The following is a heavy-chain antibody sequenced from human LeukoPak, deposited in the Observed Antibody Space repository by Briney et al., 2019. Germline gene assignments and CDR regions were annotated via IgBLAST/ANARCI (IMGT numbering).Heavy chain of an antibody. CDR1: GFTFSNAW. V-gene: IGHV3-15*01. CDR2: IKSKTDGGTT. Sequence: NPGGSLRLSCAASGFTFSNAWMSWVRQAPGKGLEWLGRIKSKTDGGTTDYAAPVKGRFTISRDDSKTTLYLQMNSLRTEDTAVYYCTTRCSNTSCFGNWFDPWGQGTLVTVSS. CDR3: TTRCSNTSCFGNWFDP. J-gene: IGHJ5*02. D-gene: IGHD2-2*01.